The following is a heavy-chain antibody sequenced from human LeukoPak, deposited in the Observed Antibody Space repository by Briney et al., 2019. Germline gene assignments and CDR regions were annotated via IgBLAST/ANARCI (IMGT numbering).Heavy chain of an antibody. CDR3: ARGGVTTF. J-gene: IGHJ4*02. Sequence: PGGSLRLSCAASGFTFSSYWVSWVRQAPGKGLEWVANIKNDGSEKYYVDSVKGRFIISRDNAKNSLDLQMNSLRAEDTAVYYCARGGVTTFWGQGTLVTVSS. D-gene: IGHD4-17*01. CDR1: GFTFSSYW. V-gene: IGHV3-7*01. CDR2: IKNDGSEK.